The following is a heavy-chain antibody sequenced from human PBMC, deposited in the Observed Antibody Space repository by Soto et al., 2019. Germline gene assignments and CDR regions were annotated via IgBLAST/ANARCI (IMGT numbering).Heavy chain of an antibody. J-gene: IGHJ5*02. CDR1: GFTFSNYG. V-gene: IGHV3-48*02. CDR3: ARDPSYDYVCGSAACWFDR. D-gene: IGHD3-16*01. CDR2: TSSGTSTK. Sequence: GASLRLSCAASGFTFSNYGQNCVRQDPGKGLYWFSYTSSGTSTKYYADSVKGRFTISRDNARHSLFVQMNSLRHDDTAVYYCARDPSYDYVCGSAACWFDRGGQVTLVTVAS.